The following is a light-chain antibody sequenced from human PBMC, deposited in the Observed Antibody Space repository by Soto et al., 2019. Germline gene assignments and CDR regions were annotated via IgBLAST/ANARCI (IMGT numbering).Light chain of an antibody. CDR3: QQRSNWWT. CDR2: DAS. Sequence: EIVLTQSLATLSLSPGERATLSCRASQSVSTYLAWYQQKPGQAPRLLIYDASNRATGIPARFSGSGSGTDFTLTISSLEPEDFAVYYCQQRSNWWTFGQGTKVEMK. J-gene: IGKJ1*01. CDR1: QSVSTY. V-gene: IGKV3-11*01.